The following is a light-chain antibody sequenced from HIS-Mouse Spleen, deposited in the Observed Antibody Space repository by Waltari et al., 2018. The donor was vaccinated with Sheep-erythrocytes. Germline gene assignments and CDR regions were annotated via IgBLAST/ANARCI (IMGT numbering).Light chain of an antibody. CDR1: SSNIGNNY. V-gene: IGLV1-51*01. CDR2: DNN. CDR3: GTWDSSLSAGRV. Sequence: QSVLTQPPSVSEAPRQKVTISCSGSSSNIGNNYVSWYQQLPGTAPKLLIYDNNKRPSGIPDRFSGSKSGTSATLGITGLQTGDEADYYCGTWDSSLSAGRVFGGGTKLTVL. J-gene: IGLJ3*02.